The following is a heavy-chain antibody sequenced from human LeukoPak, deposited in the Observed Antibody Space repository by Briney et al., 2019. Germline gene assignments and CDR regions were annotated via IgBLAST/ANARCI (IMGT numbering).Heavy chain of an antibody. CDR1: GGTFSSYA. CDR3: ARAAIVATLTIHNYYYYGMDV. CDR2: IIPIFGTA. Sequence: ASVKVSCKASGGTFSSYAISWVRQAPGQGLEWMGGIIPIFGTANYAQKFQGRVTITADKSTSTAYMELSSLRSEDTAVYYCARAAIVATLTIHNYYYYGMDVWGKGTMVTVSS. D-gene: IGHD5-12*01. V-gene: IGHV1-69*06. J-gene: IGHJ6*04.